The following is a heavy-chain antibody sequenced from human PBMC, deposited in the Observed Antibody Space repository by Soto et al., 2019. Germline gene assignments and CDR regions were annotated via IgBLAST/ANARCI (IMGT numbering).Heavy chain of an antibody. CDR3: ARDVPRWITGTTRDY. D-gene: IGHD1-20*01. CDR1: GFTVSSNY. V-gene: IGHV3-53*01. CDR2: IYSGGST. J-gene: IGHJ4*02. Sequence: EVQLVESGGGLIQPGGSLRLSCAASGFTVSSNYMSWVRQAPGKGLEWVSVIYSGGSTYYADSVKGRFTISRDNSKNTLYLQMNSLRAEDTAVYYCARDVPRWITGTTRDYWGQGTLVTVSS.